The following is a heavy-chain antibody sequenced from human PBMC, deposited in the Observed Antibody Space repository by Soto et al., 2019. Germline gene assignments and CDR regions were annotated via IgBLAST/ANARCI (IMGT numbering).Heavy chain of an antibody. V-gene: IGHV4-31*03. CDR1: GGSISSGGYY. Sequence: QVQLQESGPGLVKPSQTLSLTCSVSGGSISSGGYYWCWVRQHPGTGLEWIGYIDYSGSTNYNPSLKSRLSMSVDTSKNHFSLQLPSVTAADTAVYYCARRDSGYIHGPPHYYYGLDVWGQGTTVTVSS. CDR2: IDYSGST. D-gene: IGHD5-18*01. J-gene: IGHJ6*02. CDR3: ARRDSGYIHGPPHYYYGLDV.